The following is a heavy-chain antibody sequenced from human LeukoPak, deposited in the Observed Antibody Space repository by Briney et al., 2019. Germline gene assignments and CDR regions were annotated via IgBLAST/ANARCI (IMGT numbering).Heavy chain of an antibody. J-gene: IGHJ5*02. Sequence: SETLSLTCTVSGGSISSGTYYWGWIRQPPGKGLEWIGSIYYSGSTYYNPSLRSRVTISVDTSKNQFSLRLGSVTAADTAVYYCARVQSRLSWFDPWGQGTLVAVSS. CDR1: GGSISSGTYY. V-gene: IGHV4-39*07. CDR3: ARVQSRLSWFDP. CDR2: IYYSGST.